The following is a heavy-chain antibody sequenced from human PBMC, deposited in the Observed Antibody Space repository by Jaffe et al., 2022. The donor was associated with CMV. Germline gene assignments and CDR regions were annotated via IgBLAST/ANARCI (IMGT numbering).Heavy chain of an antibody. Sequence: QVQLVESGGGVVQPGRSLRLSCAASGFTFSSYGMHWVRQAPGKGLEWVAVISYDGSNKYYADSVKGRFTISRDNSKNTLYLQMNSLRAEDTAVYYCAKEASSGSGWFDYWGQGTLVTVSS. CDR2: ISYDGSNK. J-gene: IGHJ4*02. CDR3: AKEASSGSGWFDY. CDR1: GFTFSSYG. D-gene: IGHD1-26*01. V-gene: IGHV3-30*18.